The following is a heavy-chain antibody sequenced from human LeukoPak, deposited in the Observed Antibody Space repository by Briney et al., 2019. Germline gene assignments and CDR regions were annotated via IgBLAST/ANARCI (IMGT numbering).Heavy chain of an antibody. CDR2: IYYSGST. V-gene: IGHV4-59*08. Sequence: SETLSLTCTVSGGSISSYYWSWIRQPPGKGLEWIGYIYYSGSTNYNPSLKSRVTISVDTSKNQFSLKLSSVTAADTAVYYCARHTSYYDSRGYTGSYYFDYWGQGTLVTVSS. CDR3: ARHTSYYDSRGYTGSYYFDY. CDR1: GGSISSYY. D-gene: IGHD3-22*01. J-gene: IGHJ4*02.